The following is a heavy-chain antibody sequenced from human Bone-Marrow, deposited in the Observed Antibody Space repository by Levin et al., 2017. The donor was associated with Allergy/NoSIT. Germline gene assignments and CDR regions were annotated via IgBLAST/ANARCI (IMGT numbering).Heavy chain of an antibody. CDR2: ISGSGGST. CDR1: GFTFSSYA. J-gene: IGHJ4*02. Sequence: GESLKISCAASGFTFSSYAMSWVRQAPGKGLEWVSAISGSGGSTYYADSVKGRFTISRDNSKNTLYLQMNSLRAEDTAVYYCAKDSSPQEYWGQGTLVTVSS. V-gene: IGHV3-23*01. CDR3: AKDSSPQEY.